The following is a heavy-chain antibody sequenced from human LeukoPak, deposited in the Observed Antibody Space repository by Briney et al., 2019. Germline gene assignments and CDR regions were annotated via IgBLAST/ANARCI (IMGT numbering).Heavy chain of an antibody. V-gene: IGHV3-30-3*01. J-gene: IGHJ4*02. CDR1: EFTFSRYS. CDR3: AKANENSGYDLDY. D-gene: IGHD5-12*01. CDR2: TPYDGSKN. Sequence: GGSLRLSCVASEFTFSRYSMHWVRQAPGKGLEWVAVTPYDGSKNYYADSVKGRFTISRDNSRNILYLQMNSLRLEDTSVYYCAKANENSGYDLDYWGQGTLVTVSS.